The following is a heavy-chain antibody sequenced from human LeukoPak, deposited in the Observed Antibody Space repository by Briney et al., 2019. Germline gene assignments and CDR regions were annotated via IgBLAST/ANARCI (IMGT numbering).Heavy chain of an antibody. CDR3: ARHFAYSSSSYFDY. CDR2: VYYTGST. V-gene: IGHV4-59*08. Sequence: SETLSLTCSVSGGSINTYYWSWIRQPPGKGLEWIGYVYYTGSTNYNPSLKSRVTIFEDKSKNQFSLRLSSVTVADTAVYYCARHFAYSSSSYFDYWGQGNLVTVSS. J-gene: IGHJ4*02. D-gene: IGHD6-6*01. CDR1: GGSINTYY.